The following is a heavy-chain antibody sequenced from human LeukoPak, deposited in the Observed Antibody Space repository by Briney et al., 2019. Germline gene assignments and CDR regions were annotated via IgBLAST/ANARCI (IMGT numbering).Heavy chain of an antibody. D-gene: IGHD3-10*02. Sequence: PGGSLRLSCAASGFTFSSYAMHWVRQAPGKGLEWVSYISSSGSTIYYADSVKGRFTISRDNAKNSLYLQMNSLRAEDTAVYYCAELGITMIGGVWGKGTKVTISS. CDR1: GFTFSSYA. J-gene: IGHJ6*04. V-gene: IGHV3-48*03. CDR2: ISSSGSTI. CDR3: AELGITMIGGV.